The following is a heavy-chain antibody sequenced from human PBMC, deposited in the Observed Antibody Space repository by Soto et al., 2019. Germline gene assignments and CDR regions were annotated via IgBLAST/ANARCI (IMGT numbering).Heavy chain of an antibody. Sequence: EVQLLESGGDLAQPGGSLRLICTASGFTFSNYAMTWVPQSPGKGLEWVSTITSAGSTFYGDTVKGRFTISRDNSKSTLYLQMNSLGAEDTAVYYCAKTDKFHSQSSGWANRFDSWGQGTLVTVSS. CDR3: AKTDKFHSQSSGWANRFDS. V-gene: IGHV3-23*01. CDR1: GFTFSNYA. D-gene: IGHD6-19*01. J-gene: IGHJ4*02. CDR2: ITSAGST.